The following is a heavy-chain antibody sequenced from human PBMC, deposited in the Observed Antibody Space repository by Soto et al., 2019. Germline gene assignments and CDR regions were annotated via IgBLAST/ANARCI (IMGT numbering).Heavy chain of an antibody. CDR2: MWYDGTNK. V-gene: IGHV3-33*01. CDR1: GFTFRIYS. J-gene: IGHJ3*02. D-gene: IGHD3-16*01. Sequence: QVQLVESGGGVVQPGRSLRLSCAASGFTFRIYSMHWVRQSPGKGLEWVAVMWYDGTNKYYGESVKGRFTISRDNSENTLYLQMNSLRVEDTAVYYCARDATFGTKGGPFDIWGHGTLVTVSS. CDR3: ARDATFGTKGGPFDI.